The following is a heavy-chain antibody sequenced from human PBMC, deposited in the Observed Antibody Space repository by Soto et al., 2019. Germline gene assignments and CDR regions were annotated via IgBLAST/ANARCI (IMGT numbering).Heavy chain of an antibody. CDR3: ARIRRDDYVWGSYRPYFDY. CDR1: GFSLSNARMG. J-gene: IGHJ4*02. D-gene: IGHD3-16*02. CDR2: IFSNDEK. V-gene: IGHV2-26*01. Sequence: QVTLKESGPVLVKPTGTLTLTCTVSGFSLSNARMGVSWIRQPPGKALEWLAHIFSNDEKSYSTSLKSRLTISKDTSKSQVVLTMTNMDPVDTATYYCARIRRDDYVWGSYRPYFDYWGQGTLVTVSS.